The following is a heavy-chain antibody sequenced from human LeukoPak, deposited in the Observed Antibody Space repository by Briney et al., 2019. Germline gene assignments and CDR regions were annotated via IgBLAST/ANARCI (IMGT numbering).Heavy chain of an antibody. Sequence: SETLSLTCTVSGGSISSYYWSWIRQPPGKGLEWIGYIYYSGSTDYDPSLKSRVTMSVDTSKNQFSLKLTSVTAADTAVYYCARDRTGPNIAAGRGGFDYWGQGTLVTVSS. V-gene: IGHV4-59*12. CDR2: IYYSGST. CDR1: GGSISSYY. CDR3: ARDRTGPNIAAGRGGFDY. D-gene: IGHD6-6*01. J-gene: IGHJ4*02.